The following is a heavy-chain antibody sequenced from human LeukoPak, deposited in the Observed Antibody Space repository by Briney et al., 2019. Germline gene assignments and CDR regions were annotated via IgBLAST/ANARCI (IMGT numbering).Heavy chain of an antibody. CDR3: ARESGSGRRGFDY. Sequence: GGSLRLSCAASGFTVSSIYMNWVRQAPGKGLEWVSVIYTGGGTYYADSVKDRFTISRDNTKNTLYLQMNSLRAEDTAVYDCARESGSGRRGFDYWGQGTLVTVSS. D-gene: IGHD3-10*01. CDR2: IYTGGGT. V-gene: IGHV3-66*01. J-gene: IGHJ4*02. CDR1: GFTVSSIY.